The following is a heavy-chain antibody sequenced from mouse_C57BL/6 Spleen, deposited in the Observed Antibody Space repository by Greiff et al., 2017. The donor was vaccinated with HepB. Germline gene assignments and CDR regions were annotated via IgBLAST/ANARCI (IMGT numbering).Heavy chain of an antibody. CDR3: ARQDVGSYYYAMDY. CDR2: IYPGDGDT. CDR1: GYAFSSSW. J-gene: IGHJ4*01. V-gene: IGHV1-82*01. Sequence: QVQLQQSGPELVKPGASVKISCKASGYAFSSSWMNWVKQRPGKGLEWIGRIYPGDGDTNYNGKFKGKATLTADKSSSTAYMQLSSLTSEDSAVYYGARQDVGSYYYAMDYWGQGTSVTVSS.